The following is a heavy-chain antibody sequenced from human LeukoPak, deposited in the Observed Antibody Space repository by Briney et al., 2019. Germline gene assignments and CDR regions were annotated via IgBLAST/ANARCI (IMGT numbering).Heavy chain of an antibody. CDR2: ISWNSGSI. CDR3: AKADFGELPGTLDY. J-gene: IGHJ4*02. D-gene: IGHD3-10*01. V-gene: IGHV3-9*01. Sequence: GGSLRLSCAASGFTFDDYAMHWVRQAPGKGLEWVSGISWNSGSIGYADSVKGRFTISRDNAKNSLYLQMNSLRAEDTALYYCAKADFGELPGTLDYWGQGTLVTVSS. CDR1: GFTFDDYA.